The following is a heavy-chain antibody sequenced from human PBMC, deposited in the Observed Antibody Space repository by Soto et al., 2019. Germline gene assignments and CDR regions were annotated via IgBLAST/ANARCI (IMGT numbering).Heavy chain of an antibody. CDR2: ISGSGDNT. Sequence: EVQLLESGGGLVQPGGSLRLSCAASGFTFSSYAMSWVRQAPGKGLEWVSAISGSGDNTYYADSVKGRFTISRDNSKNTLYLQMNSLRAEDTAVYYCPGAGGSYGIWGKGTLVTVSS. V-gene: IGHV3-23*01. CDR3: PGAGGSYGI. J-gene: IGHJ4*02. D-gene: IGHD1-26*01. CDR1: GFTFSSYA.